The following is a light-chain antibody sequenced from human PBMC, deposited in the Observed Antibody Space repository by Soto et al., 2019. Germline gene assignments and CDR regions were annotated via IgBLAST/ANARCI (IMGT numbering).Light chain of an antibody. CDR3: QQYGSSSWT. J-gene: IGKJ1*01. CDR1: QSVSGSY. V-gene: IGKV3-20*01. Sequence: IVLTQSPGTLSLSPGERATLSCRASQSVSGSYLAWHQQKPGQAPRLLIYGASSRATGIPDRFTGSGSGTDFTLTISRLEPEDFAVYYCQQYGSSSWTFGQGTKVDIK. CDR2: GAS.